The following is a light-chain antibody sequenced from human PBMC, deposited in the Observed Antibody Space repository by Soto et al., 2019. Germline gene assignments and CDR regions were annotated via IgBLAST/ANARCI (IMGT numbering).Light chain of an antibody. CDR1: QIVGGDT. CDR2: GAS. V-gene: IGKV3-20*01. CDR3: QQYHWAPDT. J-gene: IGKJ5*01. Sequence: EIVMTPSPATLSVSPGERATLSCRASQIVGGDTLAWFQQRPGQAPRLVIYGASNRAAGIPDRFSGSGSGTDFTLTVSRLEPEDFAMYYCQQYHWAPDTFGQGTRLEIK.